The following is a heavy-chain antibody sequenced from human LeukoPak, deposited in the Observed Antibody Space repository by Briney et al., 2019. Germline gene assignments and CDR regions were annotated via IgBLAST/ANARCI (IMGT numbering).Heavy chain of an antibody. J-gene: IGHJ4*02. CDR1: GFTFSNYW. D-gene: IGHD3-22*01. CDR3: ARVRAHDYDTSGEHALDY. V-gene: IGHV3-30*13. CDR2: ISYNGRNK. Sequence: GGSLRLSCAASGFTFSNYWMTWVRQAPGKGLEWVAVISYNGRNKYVADSVKGRFTIARDNLRSRLYVQMNNLRVEDTAVYYCARVRAHDYDTSGEHALDYWGLGTLVTVSP.